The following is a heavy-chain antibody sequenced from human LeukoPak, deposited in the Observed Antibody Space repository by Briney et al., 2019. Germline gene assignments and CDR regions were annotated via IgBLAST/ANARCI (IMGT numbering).Heavy chain of an antibody. Sequence: PSETLSLTCAVSGSSISSGGYSWSWIRQPPGKGLEWIGYIYHSGSTYYNPSLKSRVTISVDRSKNQFSLKLGSVTAADTAVYYCASSSWYDAFDIWGQGTMVTVSS. CDR2: IYHSGST. CDR1: GSSISSGGYS. J-gene: IGHJ3*02. V-gene: IGHV4-30-2*01. D-gene: IGHD6-13*01. CDR3: ASSSWYDAFDI.